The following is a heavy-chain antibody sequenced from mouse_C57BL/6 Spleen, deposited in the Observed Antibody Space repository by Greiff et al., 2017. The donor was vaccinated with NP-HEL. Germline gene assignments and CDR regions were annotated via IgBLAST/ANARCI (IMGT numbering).Heavy chain of an antibody. J-gene: IGHJ2*01. V-gene: IGHV1-26*01. Sequence: VQLQQSGPELVKPGAPVKISCKASGYTFTDYYMNWVKQSHGKSLEWIGDINPNNGGTSYNQKFKGKATLTVDKSSSTAYMELRSLTSEDSAVYYCARSEVWYFDYWGQGTTLTVSS. CDR2: INPNNGGT. CDR1: GYTFTDYY. CDR3: ARSEVWYFDY.